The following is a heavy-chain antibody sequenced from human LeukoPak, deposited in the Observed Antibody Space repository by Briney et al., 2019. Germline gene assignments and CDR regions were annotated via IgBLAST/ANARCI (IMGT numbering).Heavy chain of an antibody. D-gene: IGHD5-12*01. J-gene: IGHJ4*02. CDR3: ARLTYDERGSDLFDY. CDR2: ISYRGST. Sequence: SETLSLICTVSGASVSTSPYYWSWIRQPPGKGLEYIGYISYRGSTDYNPSLNSRVTISVDTSENQFSLRLNYVTAADTAVYYCARLTYDERGSDLFDYWGQGTLVTVSS. V-gene: IGHV4-61*01. CDR1: GASVSTSPYY.